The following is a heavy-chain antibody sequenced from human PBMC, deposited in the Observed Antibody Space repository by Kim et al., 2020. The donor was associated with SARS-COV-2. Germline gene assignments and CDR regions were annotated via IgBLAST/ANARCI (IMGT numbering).Heavy chain of an antibody. V-gene: IGHV4-31*02. J-gene: IGHJ3*02. CDR3: ARAPTFWSGYSSGAFDI. Sequence: LKSRVTISVDTSKNQFSRKLSSVTGADTAVYYCARAPTFWSGYSSGAFDIWGQGTMVTVSS. D-gene: IGHD3-3*01.